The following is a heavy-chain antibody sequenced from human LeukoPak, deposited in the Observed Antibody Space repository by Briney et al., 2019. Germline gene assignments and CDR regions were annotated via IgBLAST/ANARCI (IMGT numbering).Heavy chain of an antibody. CDR2: INPNSGWR. Sequence: GSSVKVSRKPSVYTFTGYYMHLVRQAPGHGLEWVGWINPNSGWRNYAQKLHGRVTITSDTSLGTATIDLSRLRCDGTAVCCCAGMGHCGGSDYWGQPSLVTVS. V-gene: IGHV1-2*02. CDR1: VYTFTGYY. J-gene: IGHJ4*02. D-gene: IGHD2-21*01. CDR3: AGMGHCGGSDY.